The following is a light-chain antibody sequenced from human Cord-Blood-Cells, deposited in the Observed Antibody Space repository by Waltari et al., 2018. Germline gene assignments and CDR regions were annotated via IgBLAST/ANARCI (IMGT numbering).Light chain of an antibody. V-gene: IGLV2-11*01. CDR1: SSDVGGYNY. J-gene: IGLJ2*01. CDR2: DVS. Sequence: QSALTQPRSVSGSPGQSVTISCTGTSSDVGGYNYVPWYQQHPGKAPKPMIYDVSKRPPGVPDRFSGSKSGNTASLTISGLQAEDEADYYCCSYAGSYTYVVFGGGTKLTIL. CDR3: CSYAGSYTYVV.